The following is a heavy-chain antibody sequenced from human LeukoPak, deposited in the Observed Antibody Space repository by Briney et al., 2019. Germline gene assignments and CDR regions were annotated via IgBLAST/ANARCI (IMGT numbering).Heavy chain of an antibody. J-gene: IGHJ4*02. CDR2: IYPGDSDI. CDR3: ARHGGTYAYDY. V-gene: IGHV5-51*01. CDR1: GYSFTTYW. D-gene: IGHD5-12*01. Sequence: GESLKISCKGSGYSFTTYWIAWVRPMPGKGLEWMGLIYPGDSDIRYSPSFQGQVTISADKSITTAYLQWSSLKASDTAMYYCARHGGTYAYDYWGQGTLVTVSS.